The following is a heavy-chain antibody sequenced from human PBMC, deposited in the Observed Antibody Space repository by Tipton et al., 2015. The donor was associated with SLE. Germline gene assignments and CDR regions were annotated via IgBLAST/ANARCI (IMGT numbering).Heavy chain of an antibody. CDR2: IYYSGIT. D-gene: IGHD3-9*01. Sequence: SLTCAVYGGSISSSSSYYWAWIRQPPGKGLEWIGSIYYSGITYYNSSLKSRVTISVDTSKNQFSLKLSSVTAADTAVYYCARGDILTGYSFDPWGQGTLVTVSS. J-gene: IGHJ5*02. CDR1: GGSISSSSSYY. CDR3: ARGDILTGYSFDP. V-gene: IGHV4-39*07.